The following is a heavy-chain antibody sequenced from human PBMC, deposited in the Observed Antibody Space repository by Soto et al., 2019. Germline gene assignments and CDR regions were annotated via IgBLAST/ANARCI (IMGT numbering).Heavy chain of an antibody. V-gene: IGHV3-30-3*01. Sequence: QVQLVESGGGVVQPGRSLRLSCTASGFPFSSSPMHWVRQAPGKGLEWVAVIAYDGSNDYYADSVKGRFTISRDNSNDTLYLQMSSLRDDDTAVYYCERDLASRSDFWGQGTLVTVSS. CDR1: GFPFSSSP. D-gene: IGHD2-2*01. CDR2: IAYDGSND. CDR3: ERDLASRSDF. J-gene: IGHJ4*02.